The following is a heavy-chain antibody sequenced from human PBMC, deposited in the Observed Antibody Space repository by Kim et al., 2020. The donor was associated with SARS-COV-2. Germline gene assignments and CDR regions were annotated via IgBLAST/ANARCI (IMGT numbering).Heavy chain of an antibody. D-gene: IGHD3-10*01. CDR3: ARDPLNYYGSVTLFDY. CDR1: GYTFTSYA. Sequence: ASVKVSRKASGYTFTSYAMNWVRQAPGQGLEWMGWINTNTGNPTYAQGFTGRFVFSLDTSVSTAYLQISSLKAEDTAVYYCARDPLNYYGSVTLFDYWGQGTLVTVSS. CDR2: INTNTGNP. J-gene: IGHJ4*02. V-gene: IGHV7-4-1*02.